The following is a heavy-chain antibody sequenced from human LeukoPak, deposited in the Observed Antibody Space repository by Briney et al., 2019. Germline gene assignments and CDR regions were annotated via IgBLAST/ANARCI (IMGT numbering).Heavy chain of an antibody. CDR1: GYTFTGYY. Sequence: GASVKVSCKASGYTFTGYYMHWVRQAPGQGLEWMGWINPNSGGTNYAQKFQGWVTMTRDTSISTAYMELSRLRSDDTAVYYCARDRYSSGYYEDYWGQGTLVTVSS. V-gene: IGHV1-2*04. CDR3: ARDRYSSGYYEDY. D-gene: IGHD3-22*01. J-gene: IGHJ4*02. CDR2: INPNSGGT.